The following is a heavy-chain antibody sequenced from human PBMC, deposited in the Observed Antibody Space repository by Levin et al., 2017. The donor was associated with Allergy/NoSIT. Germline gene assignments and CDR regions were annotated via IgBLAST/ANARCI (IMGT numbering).Heavy chain of an antibody. V-gene: IGHV3-30-3*01. Sequence: GESLKISCAASGFTFSSYAMHWVRQAPGKGLEWVAVISYDGSNKYYADSVKGRFTISRDNSKNTLYLQMNSLRAEDTAVYYCARDLVVVVPAAMGGGNFDYWGQGTLVTVSS. D-gene: IGHD2-2*01. CDR2: ISYDGSNK. J-gene: IGHJ4*02. CDR3: ARDLVVVVPAAMGGGNFDY. CDR1: GFTFSSYA.